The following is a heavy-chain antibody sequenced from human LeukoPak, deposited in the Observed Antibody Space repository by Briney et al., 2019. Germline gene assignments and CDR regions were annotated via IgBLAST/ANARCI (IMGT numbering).Heavy chain of an antibody. J-gene: IGHJ3*02. CDR3: GASRQYVGAFDI. CDR2: ISSSSSTI. V-gene: IGHV3-48*03. D-gene: IGHD3-16*01. Sequence: GGSLRLSCAASGFTFSSYELYWVRPAPGKGLEGISYISSSSSTIKYTESVRGRFTVSRDDARESLYLQMNSLRGEDTAIYYCGASRQYVGAFDIWGQGTLVTVSS. CDR1: GFTFSSYE.